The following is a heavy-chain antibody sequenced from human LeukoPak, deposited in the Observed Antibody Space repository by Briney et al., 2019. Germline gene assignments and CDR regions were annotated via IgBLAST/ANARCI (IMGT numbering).Heavy chain of an antibody. CDR1: GYTFTSYY. V-gene: IGHV1-46*01. D-gene: IGHD1-26*01. Sequence: GASVKVSCKASGYTFTSYYMHWVRQAPGQGLEWMGIINPSGGNTIYAQKFQGRVTMTRDMSTRTVYMELTSLRSEDTAVYYCARDLLRGSYYFDYWGQGTLVTVSS. CDR2: INPSGGNT. CDR3: ARDLLRGSYYFDY. J-gene: IGHJ4*02.